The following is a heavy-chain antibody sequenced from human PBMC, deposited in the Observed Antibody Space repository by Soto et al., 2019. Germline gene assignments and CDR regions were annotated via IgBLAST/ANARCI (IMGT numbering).Heavy chain of an antibody. J-gene: IGHJ6*02. CDR1: GYTFSRYG. CDR3: AKNGQPPYYYYGMDV. D-gene: IGHD2-8*01. CDR2: VSGYNGDT. V-gene: IGHV1-18*01. Sequence: ASVKVSCKASGYTFSRYGISGVRQATGQGLEWMGWVSGYNGDTKYAQKVQGRVTMTVDTSTYTAYMELRSLTSDDTAKYYCAKNGQPPYYYYGMDVWGQGTTVTVSS.